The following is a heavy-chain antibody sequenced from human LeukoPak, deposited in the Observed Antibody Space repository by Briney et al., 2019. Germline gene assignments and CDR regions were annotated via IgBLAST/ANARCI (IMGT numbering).Heavy chain of an antibody. D-gene: IGHD6-19*01. Sequence: SETLSLTCTVSGGSISSYYWSWIRQPPGKGLEWIGYIYYSGSTNYNPSLKSRVTISVDTSKNQCSLNLSSVTAADTAVYYCARYSSGWRSFDIWGQGTMVTVSS. CDR3: ARYSSGWRSFDI. V-gene: IGHV4-59*01. CDR2: IYYSGST. CDR1: GGSISSYY. J-gene: IGHJ3*02.